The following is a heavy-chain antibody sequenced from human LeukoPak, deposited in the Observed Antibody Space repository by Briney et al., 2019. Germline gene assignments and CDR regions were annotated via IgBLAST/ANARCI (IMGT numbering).Heavy chain of an antibody. D-gene: IGHD3-22*01. J-gene: IGHJ3*02. CDR1: GYTFTRYG. CDR2: ISGYNGNT. V-gene: IGHV1-18*01. Sequence: ASVMVSCKASGYTFTRYGITWVRQAPGQGLEWMGWISGYNGNTNYAQRFQGRVTMTRDKATSTVYMELSSLRSEDTAVYYCARDWAETLYDSSGYSAFDIWGQGTMVTVSS. CDR3: ARDWAETLYDSSGYSAFDI.